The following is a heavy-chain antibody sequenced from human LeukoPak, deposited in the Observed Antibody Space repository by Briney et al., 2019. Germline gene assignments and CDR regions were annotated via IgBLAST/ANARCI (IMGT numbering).Heavy chain of an antibody. J-gene: IGHJ6*02. CDR2: ISYDGSNK. CDR3: ARDRVVITPLLGMDV. D-gene: IGHD3-22*01. CDR1: GFTFSSYA. V-gene: IGHV3-30-3*01. Sequence: GGSLRLSCAASGFTFSSYAMHWVRQAPGKGLEWVAVISYDGSNKYYADSVKGRFTISRDNSKNTLYLQMNSLRAEDTAVYYCARDRVVITPLLGMDVWGQGTTVTVSS.